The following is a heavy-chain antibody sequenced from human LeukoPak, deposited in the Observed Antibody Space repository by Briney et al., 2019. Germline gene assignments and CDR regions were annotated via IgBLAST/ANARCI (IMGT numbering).Heavy chain of an antibody. V-gene: IGHV3-23*01. Sequence: PGGSLRLSCAASGFTFSSYAMNWVRQAPGKGLEWVSIINGSGGSTYYADSVKGRFTISRDNSRNTLYLQMNSLRAEDTAVYYCGVSSSAAYWGQGTLVTVSS. D-gene: IGHD6-13*01. CDR1: GFTFSSYA. CDR3: GVSSSAAY. J-gene: IGHJ4*02. CDR2: INGSGGST.